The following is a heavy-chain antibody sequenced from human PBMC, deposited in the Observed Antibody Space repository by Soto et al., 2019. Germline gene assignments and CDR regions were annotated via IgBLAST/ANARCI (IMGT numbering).Heavy chain of an antibody. J-gene: IGHJ4*02. Sequence: GGSLRLSCEASGFTFSGFDMHWVRQPTGKGLEWVSTIGTAGDTYYAVSVKGRFTISRDNAKNSLSLQMNSLRAGGMAVYFCARGQEVGAHFFDSWGQGTQVTVSS. CDR3: ARGQEVGAHFFDS. V-gene: IGHV3-13*01. CDR2: IGTAGDT. CDR1: GFTFSGFD. D-gene: IGHD2-15*01.